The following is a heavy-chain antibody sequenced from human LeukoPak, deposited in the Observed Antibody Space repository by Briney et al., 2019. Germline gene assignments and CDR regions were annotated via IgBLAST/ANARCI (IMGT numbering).Heavy chain of an antibody. V-gene: IGHV1-18*01. CDR1: GYTFTSYG. D-gene: IGHD6-19*01. Sequence: APVKVSCKASGYTFTSYGISWVRQAPGQGLEWMGWISAYNGNTNYAQKLQGRVTMTTDTSTSTAYMELRSLRSDDTAVYYCARGYSSGWYLMPSDYWGQGTLVTVSS. J-gene: IGHJ4*02. CDR2: ISAYNGNT. CDR3: ARGYSSGWYLMPSDY.